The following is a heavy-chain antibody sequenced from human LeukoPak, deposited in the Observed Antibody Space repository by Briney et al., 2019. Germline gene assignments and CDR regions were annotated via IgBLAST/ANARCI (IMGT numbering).Heavy chain of an antibody. CDR1: GGSISSGGYY. J-gene: IGHJ4*02. CDR3: ARSNGSGSYSFDY. D-gene: IGHD3-10*01. Sequence: SETLSLTCTVSGGSISSGGYYWSWIRQHPGKGLEWIGYIYYSGSTYYNPSLKSRVTISVDTSKNQFSLKLSSVTAADTAVYYCARSNGSGSYSFDYWGQGTLVTVSS. CDR2: IYYSGST. V-gene: IGHV4-31*03.